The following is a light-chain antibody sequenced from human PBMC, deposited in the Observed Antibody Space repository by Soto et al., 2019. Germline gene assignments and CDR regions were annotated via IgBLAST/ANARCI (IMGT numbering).Light chain of an antibody. J-gene: IGKJ5*01. CDR2: GAS. Sequence: EIVLTQSPGTLSLSPGERATLSCRASQSVSSSYLAWYQQKPGQAPRLLIDGASTRATGVPARISGSGSGTDFTLTISSLEPEDFGVYYCQQRSHWLFSFGQGTRLEIK. CDR3: QQRSHWLFS. CDR1: QSVSSSY. V-gene: IGKV3D-20*02.